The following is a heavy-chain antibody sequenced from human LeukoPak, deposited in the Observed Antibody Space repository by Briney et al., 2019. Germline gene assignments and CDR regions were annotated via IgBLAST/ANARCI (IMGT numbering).Heavy chain of an antibody. J-gene: IGHJ5*02. V-gene: IGHV4-34*01. CDR1: GGSFSGYY. Sequence: SETLSLTCAVYGGSFSGYYWSWIRQPPGKGLEWIGEINHSGSTNDNPSLKSRVTISVDTSNNQFSLKLIPVTAAGTSVYYCARGGGAGRGNWFDPWGQGTLVTVSS. D-gene: IGHD3-10*01. CDR3: ARGGGAGRGNWFDP. CDR2: INHSGST.